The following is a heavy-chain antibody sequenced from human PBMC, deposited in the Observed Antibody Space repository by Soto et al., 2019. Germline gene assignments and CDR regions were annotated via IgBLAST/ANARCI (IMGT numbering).Heavy chain of an antibody. CDR1: GYTFTSYG. V-gene: IGHV1-18*01. CDR3: ARGRYGDY. D-gene: IGHD1-1*01. J-gene: IGHJ4*02. CDR2: ISAHNGNT. Sequence: QVHLVQSGAEVKKPGASVKVSCKASGYTFTSYGITWVRQAPGQGLEGMGWISAHNGNTDYAQKLQGRVIVTRDTSTSTADRGLRSLISDDTAVYYGARGRYGDYWGQGALVTVSS.